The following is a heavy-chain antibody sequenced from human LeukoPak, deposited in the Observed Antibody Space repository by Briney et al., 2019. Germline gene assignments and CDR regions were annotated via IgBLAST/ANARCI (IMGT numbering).Heavy chain of an antibody. CDR1: GGTFSSYA. V-gene: IGHV1-69*05. CDR3: AGTYYYDSSGSLGDY. J-gene: IGHJ4*02. Sequence: SVKVSCKASGGTFSSYAISWVRQAPGQGLEWMGGIIPIFGTANYAQKFQGRVTITTDESTSTAYMELSSLRSEDTAVYYCAGTYYYDSSGSLGDYWGQGTLVTVST. CDR2: IIPIFGTA. D-gene: IGHD3-22*01.